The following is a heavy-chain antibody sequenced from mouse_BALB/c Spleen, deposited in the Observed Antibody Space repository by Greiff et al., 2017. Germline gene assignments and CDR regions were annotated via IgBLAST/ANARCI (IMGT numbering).Heavy chain of an antibody. CDR3: ARWGGAYYFDY. V-gene: IGHV1-7*01. D-gene: IGHD1-1*02. CDR1: GYTFTSYW. CDR2: INPSTGYT. Sequence: QVQLKQSGAELAKPGASVKMSCKASGYTFTSYWMHWVKQRPGQGLEWIGYINPSTGYTEYNQKFKDKATLTADKSSSTAYMQLSSLTSEDSAVYYCARWGGAYYFDYWGQGTTLTVSS. J-gene: IGHJ2*01.